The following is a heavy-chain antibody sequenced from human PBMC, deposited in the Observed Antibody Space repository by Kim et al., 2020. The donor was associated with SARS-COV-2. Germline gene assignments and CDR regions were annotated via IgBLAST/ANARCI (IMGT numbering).Heavy chain of an antibody. D-gene: IGHD1-7*01. J-gene: IGHJ6*02. CDR1: GYTFTGYY. CDR2: INPNSGGT. V-gene: IGHV1-2*02. Sequence: ASVKVSCKASGYTFTGYYMHWVRQAPGQGLEWMGWINPNSGGTNYAQKFQGRVTMTRDTSISTAYMELSRLRSDDTAVYYCARDLSELRESERNDYYYYGMDVWGQGTTVTVSS. CDR3: ARDLSELRESERNDYYYYGMDV.